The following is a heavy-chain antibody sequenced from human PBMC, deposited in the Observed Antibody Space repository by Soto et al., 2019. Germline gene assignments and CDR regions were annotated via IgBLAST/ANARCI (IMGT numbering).Heavy chain of an antibody. Sequence: GGPLTLFCAASGFSFKDYYMTWMGQTPEKGLEWISTITSSGGNAYYASSVKGRVTISRDNAHNSLYLQLSGLRAEDTALYYCVRYMYTNDVNYFDFWGPGTLVTVSS. J-gene: IGHJ4*02. D-gene: IGHD2-2*02. CDR2: ITSSGGNA. V-gene: IGHV3-11*01. CDR3: VRYMYTNDVNYFDF. CDR1: GFSFKDYY.